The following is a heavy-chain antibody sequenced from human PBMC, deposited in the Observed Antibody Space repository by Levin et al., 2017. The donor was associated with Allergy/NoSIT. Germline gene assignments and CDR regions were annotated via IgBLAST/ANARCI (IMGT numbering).Heavy chain of an antibody. CDR3: ARYNGAYGLDY. Sequence: GESLKISCAASGFTFSSYGMHWVRQAPGKGLEWVAAIGTTKYYVDSVKGRFTISRDNSDNMMYLQMDSLRVDDTAVYYCARYNGAYGLDYWGQGTPVTVSS. CDR2: IGTTK. V-gene: IGHV3-33*01. D-gene: IGHD2-8*01. J-gene: IGHJ4*02. CDR1: GFTFSSYG.